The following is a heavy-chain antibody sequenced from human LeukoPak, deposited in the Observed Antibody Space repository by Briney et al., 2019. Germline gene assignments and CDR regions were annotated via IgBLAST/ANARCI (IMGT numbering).Heavy chain of an antibody. CDR1: GFTFSSFW. CDR3: ARDYSSGWRGC. D-gene: IGHD6-19*01. V-gene: IGHV3-7*01. CDR2: IKQDGSEK. Sequence: GGSLRLSCAASGFTFSSFWMSWVRQAPGKGLEWVANIKQDGSEKYYVDSVKGRFTTSRDNAKNSLYLQMNSLRAEDTAVYYCARDYSSGWRGCWGQGTLVTVSS. J-gene: IGHJ4*02.